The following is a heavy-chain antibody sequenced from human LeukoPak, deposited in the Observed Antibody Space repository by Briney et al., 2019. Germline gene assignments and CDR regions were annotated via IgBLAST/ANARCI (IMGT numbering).Heavy chain of an antibody. D-gene: IGHD3-22*01. V-gene: IGHV3-66*01. Sequence: PGGSLRLSCAASGFTVSSNYMSWVRQAPXXXLEWVSVIYSGGSTYYADSVKGRFTISRDNSKNTLYLQMNSLRAEDTAVYYCARDSPPYYDSSGVWGQGTLVTVSS. CDR3: ARDSPPYYDSSGV. CDR2: IYSGGST. CDR1: GFTVSSNY. J-gene: IGHJ4*02.